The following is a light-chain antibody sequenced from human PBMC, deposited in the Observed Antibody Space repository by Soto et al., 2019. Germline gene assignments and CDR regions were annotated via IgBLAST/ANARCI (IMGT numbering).Light chain of an antibody. V-gene: IGLV2-14*01. Sequence: QSALTQHASVSGSPGQSITISCTGTSSDVGGYNYVSWYQQHPGKAPKLMIYEVSNRPSGVSNRFSGSKSGNTASLNISGLQAEDEADYYCSSYTSSSIDYVFGTGTKLTVL. CDR2: EVS. J-gene: IGLJ1*01. CDR3: SSYTSSSIDYV. CDR1: SSDVGGYNY.